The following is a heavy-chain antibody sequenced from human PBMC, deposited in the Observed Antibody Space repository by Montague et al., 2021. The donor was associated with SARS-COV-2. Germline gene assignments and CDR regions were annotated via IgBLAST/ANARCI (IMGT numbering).Heavy chain of an antibody. V-gene: IGHV4-59*01. Sequence: SETLSLTCTVSGGSITGCYWSWLRRSPGKGLEWIAYIYDGGAVNYNPSLGSRVTISTDTSKNQLSLKANSVTAADTAVYYCVRDHPYGGPRGAYDIWGQGTVVTVSS. CDR1: GGSITGCY. CDR3: VRDHPYGGPRGAYDI. CDR2: IYDGGAV. J-gene: IGHJ3*02. D-gene: IGHD4-23*01.